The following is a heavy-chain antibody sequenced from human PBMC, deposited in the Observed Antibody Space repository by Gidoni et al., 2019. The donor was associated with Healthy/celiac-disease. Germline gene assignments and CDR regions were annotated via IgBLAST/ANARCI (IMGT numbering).Heavy chain of an antibody. CDR1: GFPFSSSW. CDR2: IKQDGSEK. CDR3: ARDGKTTYYYDSSGYLERFDY. J-gene: IGHJ4*02. V-gene: IGHV3-7*01. Sequence: EVQLVESGGGLVQPGGSLRLSCAASGFPFSSSWMIWFRQSPGKGLEWVANIKQDGSEKYYGDSVKGRFTISRDNAKNSLYLQMNSLRAEDTAVYYCARDGKTTYYYDSSGYLERFDYWGQGTLVTVSS. D-gene: IGHD3-22*01.